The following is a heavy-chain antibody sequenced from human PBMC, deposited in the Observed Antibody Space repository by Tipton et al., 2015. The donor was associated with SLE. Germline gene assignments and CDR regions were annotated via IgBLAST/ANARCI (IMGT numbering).Heavy chain of an antibody. J-gene: IGHJ6*02. CDR3: ARSGHCTGGVCYTYYYGMDV. CDR2: ISAYNGNT. Sequence: QLVQSGAEVKKPGASVKVSCKASGYTFTSYGISWVRQAPGQGLEWMGWISAYNGNTNYAQKLQGRVTMTTDTSTSTAYMELRSPRSDDTAVYYCARSGHCTGGVCYTYYYGMDVWGQGTTVPVSS. CDR1: GYTFTSYG. V-gene: IGHV1-18*01. D-gene: IGHD2-8*02.